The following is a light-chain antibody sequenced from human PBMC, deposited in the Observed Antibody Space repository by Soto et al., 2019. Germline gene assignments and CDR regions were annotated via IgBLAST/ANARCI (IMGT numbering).Light chain of an antibody. Sequence: AIQMTQSPSFLSASVGDRVTITCRASQGLRNDLGWYQQKPGKVPNLLIYAASRVKSGVPFRFSGGGSGTEVTHPISSLHREDCATYYCLQDYKYPWTFAQGTKVEIK. CDR2: AAS. CDR1: QGLRND. V-gene: IGKV1-6*01. CDR3: LQDYKYPWT. J-gene: IGKJ1*01.